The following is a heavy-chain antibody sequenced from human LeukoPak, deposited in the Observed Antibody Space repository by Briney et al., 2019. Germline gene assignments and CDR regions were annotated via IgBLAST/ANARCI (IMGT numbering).Heavy chain of an antibody. D-gene: IGHD3-22*01. Sequence: SETLSLTCAVYGGSFSGYYWSWIRQPPGKGLEWIGEINHSGSTNYNPSLKSRVTISVDTSKNQFSLKLSSVTAADTAVYYCARHGRTITMIDYWGQGTLVTVSS. CDR2: INHSGST. CDR3: ARHGRTITMIDY. J-gene: IGHJ4*02. CDR1: GGSFSGYY. V-gene: IGHV4-34*01.